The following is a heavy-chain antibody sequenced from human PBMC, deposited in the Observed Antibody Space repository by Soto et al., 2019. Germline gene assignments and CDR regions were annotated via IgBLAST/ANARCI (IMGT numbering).Heavy chain of an antibody. CDR2: ISYDGSNK. Sequence: QVQLVESGGGVVQPGRSLRLSCADSGFTFSTYAMHWVRQAPGKGLEWVSVISYDGSNKFYENSVEGRFTISSDDSKSTLYLQMDSLRSADTSIYYCAKDPRKYYHGTRASNDYFFYLDVWGNGTTVTVSS. CDR1: GFTFSTYA. J-gene: IGHJ6*03. D-gene: IGHD3-10*01. CDR3: AKDPRKYYHGTRASNDYFFYLDV. V-gene: IGHV3-30*18.